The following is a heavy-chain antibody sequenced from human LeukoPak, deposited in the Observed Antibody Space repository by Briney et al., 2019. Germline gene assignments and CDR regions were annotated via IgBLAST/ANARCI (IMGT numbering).Heavy chain of an antibody. V-gene: IGHV1-24*01. CDR3: TSYSSRRYRTYFDY. Sequence: GASVKVSCKVSGYTLTELSMHWVRQSPGKGLEWMGGYDPKEGEIIYAQNFQGRVTMTEDTSTDTAYMELSSLRSEDTALYYCTSYSSRRYRTYFDYWGQGTLVTVSS. CDR2: YDPKEGEI. CDR1: GYTLTELS. J-gene: IGHJ4*02. D-gene: IGHD6-19*01.